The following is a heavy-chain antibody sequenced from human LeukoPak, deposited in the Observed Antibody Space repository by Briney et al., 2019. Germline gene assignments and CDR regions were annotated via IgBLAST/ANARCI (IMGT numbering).Heavy chain of an antibody. CDR1: GFTFSSYS. J-gene: IGHJ4*02. D-gene: IGHD3-10*01. CDR2: ISSSSSYI. CDR3: ARDGLVWFGELYYFDY. V-gene: IGHV3-21*01. Sequence: GGSLRLSCAASGFTFSSYSMNWVRQAPGKGLEWVSSISSSSSYIYYADSVKGRFTISRDNAKNSLYLQMNSQRAEDTAVYYCARDGLVWFGELYYFDYWGQGTLVTVSS.